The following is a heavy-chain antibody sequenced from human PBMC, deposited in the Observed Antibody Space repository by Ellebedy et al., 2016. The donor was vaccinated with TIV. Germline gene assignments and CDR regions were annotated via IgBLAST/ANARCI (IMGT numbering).Heavy chain of an antibody. CDR2: FVYSGST. D-gene: IGHD3/OR15-3a*01. J-gene: IGHJ3*01. V-gene: IGHV4-59*08. CDR1: GDSLSNSY. Sequence: MPSETLSLTCTVSGDSLSNSYWTWIRQPPGKGLEWLGDFVYSGSTKYNPSLRSRGTISVDTSRNQFSLRLTSVTATDTAVYYCARRDLTLFGPTAPLDVWGLGTMVTVSS. CDR3: ARRDLTLFGPTAPLDV.